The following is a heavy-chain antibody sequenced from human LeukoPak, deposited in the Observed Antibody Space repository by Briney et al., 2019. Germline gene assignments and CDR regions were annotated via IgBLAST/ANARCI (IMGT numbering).Heavy chain of an antibody. D-gene: IGHD7-27*01. CDR2: ISDDGRKK. V-gene: IGHV3-30*03. CDR1: GFSFRNYG. Sequence: GGSLRLSCAASGFSFRNYGIHWVRQAPGKGLQWVAYISDDGRKKYYADSVKGRVTIYRDNSKNTLDLYMDSLTPEDTAVYYCARDYTGKYTTDYWGQGTLVTVSS. J-gene: IGHJ4*02. CDR3: ARDYTGKYTTDY.